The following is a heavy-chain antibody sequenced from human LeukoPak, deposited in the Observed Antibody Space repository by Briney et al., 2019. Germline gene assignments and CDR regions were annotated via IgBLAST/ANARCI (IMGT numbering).Heavy chain of an antibody. CDR2: IKSKTADRTT. CDR3: TTGPFDY. Sequence: GGSLRLSCAASDFTFSNAWMNWVRQAPGKGLEWVGRIKSKTADRTTAYAAPVKGRFTISRDDSKDTLYLQMDSLNTEDTAVYYCTTGPFDYWGQGTLLTVSS. V-gene: IGHV3-15*07. CDR1: DFTFSNAW. J-gene: IGHJ4*02.